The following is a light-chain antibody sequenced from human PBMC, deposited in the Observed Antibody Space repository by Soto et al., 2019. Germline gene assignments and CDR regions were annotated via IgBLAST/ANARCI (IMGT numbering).Light chain of an antibody. CDR1: QGLGTN. Sequence: EVVTTQSPATLSVSPGERATLSCRASQGLGTNLAWYQQKPGQAPRLLIYAASTLQSGVPSRFSGSESGTEFTLTISSLQPEDFATYYCQQLNSYLYSFGQGTKLEIK. CDR3: QQLNSYLYS. CDR2: AAS. J-gene: IGKJ2*01. V-gene: IGKV3-15*01.